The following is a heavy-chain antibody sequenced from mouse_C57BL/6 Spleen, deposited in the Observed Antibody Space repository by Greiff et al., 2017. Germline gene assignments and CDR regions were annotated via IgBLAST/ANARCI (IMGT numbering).Heavy chain of an antibody. CDR2: INPSSGYT. V-gene: IGHV1-4*01. J-gene: IGHJ4*01. CDR1: GYTFTSYT. CDR3: ARHPFMDY. Sequence: VQLVESGAELARPGASVKMSCKASGYTFTSYTMHWVKQRPGQGLEWIGYINPSSGYTKYNQKFKDKATLTADKSSSTAYMQLSSLTSEDSAVYYCARHPFMDYWGQGTSVTVSS.